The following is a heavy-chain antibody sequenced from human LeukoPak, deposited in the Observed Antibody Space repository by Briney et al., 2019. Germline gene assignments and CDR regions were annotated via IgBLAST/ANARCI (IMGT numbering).Heavy chain of an antibody. J-gene: IGHJ4*02. V-gene: IGHV1-18*01. Sequence: ASVKVSCKASGYTFTSYGISWVRQAPGQGLEWMGWISAYNGNTNYAQKLQGRVTMTTDTSTSTAYMDLRSLRSDDTAVYYCARGHRTSLDYYDSSGYSPPDYWGQGTLVTVSS. CDR1: GYTFTSYG. CDR3: ARGHRTSLDYYDSSGYSPPDY. D-gene: IGHD3-22*01. CDR2: ISAYNGNT.